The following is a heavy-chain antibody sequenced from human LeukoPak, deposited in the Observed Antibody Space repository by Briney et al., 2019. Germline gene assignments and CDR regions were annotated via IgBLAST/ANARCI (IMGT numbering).Heavy chain of an antibody. CDR2: INPNSGDT. Sequence: GASVKVSCKASGYIFTGYYMHWVRQAPGQGLEWMGWINPNSGDTNYAQKFQGRVTMTRDTSISTAYMGLSSLKSDDTAVYFCASITGTSFTDYWGQGTLVTVSS. D-gene: IGHD1/OR15-1a*01. CDR1: GYIFTGYY. J-gene: IGHJ4*02. CDR3: ASITGTSFTDY. V-gene: IGHV1-2*02.